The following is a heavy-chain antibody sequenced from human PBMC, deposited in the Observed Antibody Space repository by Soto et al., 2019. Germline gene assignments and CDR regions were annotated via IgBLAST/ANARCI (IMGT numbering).Heavy chain of an antibody. J-gene: IGHJ5*02. V-gene: IGHV1-46*03. Sequence: QVQLVQSGAEVKKPGASVKVSCKASGYTLTSFFIHWVRQAPGQGLEWMGLINPSDGTTNYAQKFQGRVTMTRDTSTSTVYMDLSSLRSEDTAVYYCANGPSVVGRIWFDLWGQGTLVTVSS. CDR1: GYTLTSFF. CDR2: INPSDGTT. CDR3: ANGPSVVGRIWFDL. D-gene: IGHD2-15*01.